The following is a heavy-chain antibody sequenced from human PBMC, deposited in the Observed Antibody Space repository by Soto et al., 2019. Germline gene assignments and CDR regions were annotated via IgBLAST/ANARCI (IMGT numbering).Heavy chain of an antibody. J-gene: IGHJ6*02. Sequence: QPGGSLRLSCAASGFTFSSYEMNWVRQAPGKGLEWVSYISSSGSTIYYADSVKGRFTISRDNAKNSLYLQMNSLRAEDTAVYYCARGTTVTTLYYYYCYGMDVWGQGTTVTVSS. CDR2: ISSSGSTI. CDR1: GFTFSSYE. D-gene: IGHD4-17*01. V-gene: IGHV3-48*03. CDR3: ARGTTVTTLYYYYCYGMDV.